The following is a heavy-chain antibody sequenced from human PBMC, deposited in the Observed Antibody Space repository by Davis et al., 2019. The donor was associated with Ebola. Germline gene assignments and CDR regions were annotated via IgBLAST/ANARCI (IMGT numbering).Heavy chain of an antibody. V-gene: IGHV3-66*01. CDR3: ARGRDYEGNYFDY. CDR1: GLTVSSNY. CDR2: IYSGGST. Sequence: GESLKISCAASGLTVSSNYMSWVRQAPGKGLEWVSVIYSGGSTYYADSVKGRFTISRDNSKNTLYLQMNSLRAEDTAVYYCARGRDYEGNYFDYWGQGTLVTVSS. J-gene: IGHJ4*02. D-gene: IGHD4-17*01.